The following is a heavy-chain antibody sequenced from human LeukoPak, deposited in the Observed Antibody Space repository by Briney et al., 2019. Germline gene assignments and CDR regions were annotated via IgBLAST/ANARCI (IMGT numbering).Heavy chain of an antibody. CDR3: ANNYDYVWGSYRYDLDY. CDR2: ISGSGGST. J-gene: IGHJ4*02. D-gene: IGHD3-16*02. CDR1: GFTFSSYG. Sequence: PGGSLRLSCAASGFTFSSYGMSWVRQAPGKGLEWVSAISGSGGSTYYADSVKGRFTISRDNSKNTLYLQMNSLRAEDTAVYYCANNYDYVWGSYRYDLDYWGQGTLVTVSS. V-gene: IGHV3-23*01.